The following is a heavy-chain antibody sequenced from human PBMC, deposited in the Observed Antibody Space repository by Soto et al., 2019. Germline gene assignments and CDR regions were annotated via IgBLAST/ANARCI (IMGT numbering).Heavy chain of an antibody. J-gene: IGHJ6*03. CDR3: AREKGSGIYYSHYNYYYYMDV. CDR2: ISSNGGST. Sequence: GGSLRLSCAASGFTFSSYAMHWVRQAPGKGLEYVSAISSNGGSTYYANSVKGRFTISRDNSKNTLYLQMGSLRAEDMAVYYCAREKGSGIYYSHYNYYYYMDVWGKGTTVTVSS. D-gene: IGHD3-10*01. V-gene: IGHV3-64*01. CDR1: GFTFSSYA.